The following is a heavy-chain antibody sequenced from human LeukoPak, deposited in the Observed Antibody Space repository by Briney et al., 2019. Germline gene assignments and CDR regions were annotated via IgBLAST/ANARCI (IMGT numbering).Heavy chain of an antibody. V-gene: IGHV1-3*01. Sequence: ASVKVSCKTSGYNFPSYTMHWLRQAPGQSPEWMGSINGDNGNTRYSEKLQDRVTFTRNTSASSAYMELSSLRFEDTAVYYCARSSSGTYHYWGQGTLVTVSS. D-gene: IGHD3-10*01. J-gene: IGHJ4*02. CDR2: INGDNGNT. CDR1: GYNFPSYT. CDR3: ARSSSGTYHY.